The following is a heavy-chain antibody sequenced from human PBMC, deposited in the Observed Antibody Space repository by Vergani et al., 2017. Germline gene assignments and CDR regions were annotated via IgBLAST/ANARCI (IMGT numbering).Heavy chain of an antibody. CDR1: GGSISSSSYY. J-gene: IGHJ4*02. D-gene: IGHD5-24*01. V-gene: IGHV4-39*01. CDR3: ARYGYKDY. CDR2: IYYSGST. Sequence: QVQLQESGPGLVKPSETLSLTCTVSGGSISSSSYYWGWIRQPPGKGLEWIGSIYYSGSTYYNPSLKSRVTISVDTSISTAYMELSRLRSDDTAVYYCARYGYKDYWGQGTLVTVSS.